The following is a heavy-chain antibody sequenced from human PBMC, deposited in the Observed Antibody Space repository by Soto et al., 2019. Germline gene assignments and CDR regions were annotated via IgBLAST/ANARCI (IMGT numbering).Heavy chain of an antibody. CDR2: IIPIFGTA. CDR3: ASTATTYRPEKLQLKN. V-gene: IGHV1-69*13. Sequence: GASVKVSCKASGGTFSSYAISWVRQAPGQGLEWMGGIIPIFGTANYAQKFQGRVTITADESTSTAYMELSSLRSEDTAVYYCASTATTYRPEKLQLKNWGQGTLVTVSS. CDR1: GGTFSSYA. J-gene: IGHJ4*02. D-gene: IGHD5-12*01.